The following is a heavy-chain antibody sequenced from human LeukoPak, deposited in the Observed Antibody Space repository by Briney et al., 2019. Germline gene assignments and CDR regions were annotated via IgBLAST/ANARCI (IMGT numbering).Heavy chain of an antibody. J-gene: IGHJ5*02. D-gene: IGHD6-19*01. Sequence: PSETLSLTCTVSGGSISSYYWSWIRQPPGKGLEWIGYIYYSGSTNYNPSLKSRVTISVDTSKNQFSLRLSSVTAADTAVYYCARVRSAVAGRVEFHWFDPWGQGTLVTVSS. CDR1: GGSISSYY. V-gene: IGHV4-59*01. CDR3: ARVRSAVAGRVEFHWFDP. CDR2: IYYSGST.